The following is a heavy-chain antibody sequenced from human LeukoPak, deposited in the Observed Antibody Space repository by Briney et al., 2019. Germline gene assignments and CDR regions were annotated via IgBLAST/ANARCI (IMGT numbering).Heavy chain of an antibody. CDR1: GYSISSGYY. V-gene: IGHV4-38-2*01. CDR2: IYHSGST. CDR3: ARPVTTLGLDAFDI. Sequence: SETLSLTCAVSGYSISSGYYWGWIRQPPGQGLEWIGSIYHSGSTYYNPSLKSRVTISVDTSKNQFSLKLSSVTAADTAVYYCARPVTTLGLDAFDIWGQGTMVTVSS. D-gene: IGHD4-17*01. J-gene: IGHJ3*02.